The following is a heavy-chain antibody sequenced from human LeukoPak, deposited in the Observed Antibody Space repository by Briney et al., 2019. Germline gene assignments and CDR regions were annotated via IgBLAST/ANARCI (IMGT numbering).Heavy chain of an antibody. CDR2: IRYDGSNK. CDR1: GFTSSSYG. D-gene: IGHD4-17*01. CDR3: ASKHYGDYISYFDY. J-gene: IGHJ4*02. V-gene: IGHV3-30*02. Sequence: GGSLRLSCAASGFTSSSYGMHWVRQAPGKGLEWVAFIRYDGSNKYYADSVKGRFTISRDNAKNSLYLQMNSLRAEDTAVYYCASKHYGDYISYFDYWGQGTLVTVSS.